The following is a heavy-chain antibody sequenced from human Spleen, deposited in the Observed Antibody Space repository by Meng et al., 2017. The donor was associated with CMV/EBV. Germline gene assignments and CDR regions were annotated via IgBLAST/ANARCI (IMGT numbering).Heavy chain of an antibody. V-gene: IGHV3-30-3*01. D-gene: IGHD3-3*01. Sequence: GESLKISCAASGFTFRSYPMHWVRQAPGKGLEWVALISYDGSNEYFADSVKGRFTISRDNSNNTLYLQMNSLRSEDTAVYYCARDITIFGVVILGLQVDYWGQGTRVTVSS. J-gene: IGHJ4*02. CDR1: GFTFRSYP. CDR3: ARDITIFGVVILGLQVDY. CDR2: ISYDGSNE.